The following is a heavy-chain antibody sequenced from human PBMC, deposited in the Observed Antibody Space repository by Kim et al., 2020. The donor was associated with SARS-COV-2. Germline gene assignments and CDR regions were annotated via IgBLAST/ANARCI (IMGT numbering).Heavy chain of an antibody. V-gene: IGHV4-4*02. CDR2: IYHSGST. D-gene: IGHD3-3*01. CDR1: GGSISSSNW. J-gene: IGHJ4*02. Sequence: SETLSLTCAVSGGSISSSNWWSWVRQPPGKGLEWIGEIYHSGSTNYNPSLKSRVTISVDKSKNQFSLKLSSVTAADTAVYYCARGADGRFLEWLFDYWGQGTLVTVSS. CDR3: ARGADGRFLEWLFDY.